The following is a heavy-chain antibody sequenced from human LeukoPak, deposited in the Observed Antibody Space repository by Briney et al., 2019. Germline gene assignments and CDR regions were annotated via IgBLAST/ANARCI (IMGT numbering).Heavy chain of an antibody. CDR3: AKDDYDILTGCSDY. CDR2: ISGSGGST. V-gene: IGHV3-23*01. Sequence: GGSLRLSCAASGFTFSSYAMSWVRQAPGKGLEWVSAISGSGGSTYYADSVEGRFTISRDNSKNTLYLQMNSLRAEDTAVYYCAKDDYDILTGCSDYWGQGTLVTVSS. J-gene: IGHJ4*02. CDR1: GFTFSSYA. D-gene: IGHD3-9*01.